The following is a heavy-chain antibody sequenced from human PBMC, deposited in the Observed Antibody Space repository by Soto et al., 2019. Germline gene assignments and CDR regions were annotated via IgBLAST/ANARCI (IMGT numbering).Heavy chain of an antibody. CDR3: AGYCSSSICPEDHYFGLEV. V-gene: IGHV4-59*01. Sequence: VSEGSSVNSDWSWIRLSTVKVLEWIGYISDGGSTNYNPSLSGRLSISLDTSKKQVSLKLTSVSAADTATYFCAGYCSSSICPEDHYFGLEVWGQGITVTVYS. CDR1: EGSSVNSD. CDR2: ISDGGST. J-gene: IGHJ6*02. D-gene: IGHD2-2*01.